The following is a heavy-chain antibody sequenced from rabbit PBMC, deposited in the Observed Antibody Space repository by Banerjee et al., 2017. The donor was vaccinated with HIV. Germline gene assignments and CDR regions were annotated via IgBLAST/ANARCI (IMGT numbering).Heavy chain of an antibody. CDR2: IYAGSSGST. D-gene: IGHD1-1*01. V-gene: IGHV1S45*01. CDR3: ARGSDLWNYLYYFNL. Sequence: QEQLEESGGDLVKPEGSLTLTCTASGFSFSSSYWICWVRQAPGKGLEWIACIYAGSSGSTYYASWAKGRFTISKTSSTTVTLQMTSLTAADTATYFCARGSDLWNYLYYFNLWGPGTLVTVS. J-gene: IGHJ4*01. CDR1: GFSFSSSYW.